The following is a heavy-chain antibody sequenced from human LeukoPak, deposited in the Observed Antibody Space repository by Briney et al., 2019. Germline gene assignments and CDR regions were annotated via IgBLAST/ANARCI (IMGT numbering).Heavy chain of an antibody. Sequence: SETLSLTCTVSGYSISSGYYWSWIRPPPGKGLEWIGEINHSGSTNYNPSLKSRVTISVDTSKNQFSLKLSSVTAADTPVHYCASLDVDILTGPVKWGQGTLVTVSS. CDR2: INHSGST. CDR3: ASLDVDILTGPVK. D-gene: IGHD3-9*01. V-gene: IGHV4-38-2*02. CDR1: GYSISSGYY. J-gene: IGHJ4*02.